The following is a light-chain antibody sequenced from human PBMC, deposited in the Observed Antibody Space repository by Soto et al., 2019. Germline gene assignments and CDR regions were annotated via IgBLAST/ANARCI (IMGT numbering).Light chain of an antibody. V-gene: IGKV3-20*01. CDR3: QQYGALPPT. Sequence: EIVLTQVPGALSLSPGERVTLSCRARQTVSNKYLAWYQQKSGQAPKFLIYGASNRATGIPDRFSGSGSGTDFTLTISRLEPEDFAVYYCQQYGALPPTFGGGTKVEIK. J-gene: IGKJ4*01. CDR2: GAS. CDR1: QTVSNKY.